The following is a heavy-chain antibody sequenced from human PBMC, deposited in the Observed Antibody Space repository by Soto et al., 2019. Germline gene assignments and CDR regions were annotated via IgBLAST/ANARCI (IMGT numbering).Heavy chain of an antibody. CDR1: GLPHSSFA. V-gene: IGHV3-23*01. Sequence: PVGSLRLSCTASGLPHSSFAMMWVRQAPGKGLECVSGIYGNGGGIEYADSVKGRFTISRDNSKNTVYLQMTDLRADDTAVYYCARENKDVSNSSSISSGFHGMDVWGQGITFTVSS. CDR2: IYGNGGGI. CDR3: ARENKDVSNSSSISSGFHGMDV. D-gene: IGHD2-2*01. J-gene: IGHJ6*02.